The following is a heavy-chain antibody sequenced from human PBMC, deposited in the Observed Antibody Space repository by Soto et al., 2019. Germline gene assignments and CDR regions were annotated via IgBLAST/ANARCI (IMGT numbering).Heavy chain of an antibody. Sequence: SETLSLTCAVYGGSFSGYYWSWIRQPPGKGLEWIGEINHSGSTNYNPSLKSRVTISVDTSKNQFPLKLSSVTAADTAVYYCARAEYSSSSAVRSYWFDPWGQGTLVTVSS. J-gene: IGHJ5*02. D-gene: IGHD6-6*01. CDR2: INHSGST. CDR3: ARAEYSSSSAVRSYWFDP. CDR1: GGSFSGYY. V-gene: IGHV4-34*01.